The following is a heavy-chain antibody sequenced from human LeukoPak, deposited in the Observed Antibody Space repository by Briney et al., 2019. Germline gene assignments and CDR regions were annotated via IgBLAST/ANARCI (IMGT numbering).Heavy chain of an antibody. CDR2: IYYSGST. Sequence: SETLSLTCTVSGGSISSYYWSWIRQPPGKGLEWIGYIYYSGSTNYNPSLKSRVTISVDSSKNQFSLKLSSVTAADTAVYYCARTTEGGYTYDYFYYYYMDVWGKGTTVTVSS. CDR3: ARTTEGGYTYDYFYYYYMDV. V-gene: IGHV4-59*01. CDR1: GGSISSYY. D-gene: IGHD5-18*01. J-gene: IGHJ6*03.